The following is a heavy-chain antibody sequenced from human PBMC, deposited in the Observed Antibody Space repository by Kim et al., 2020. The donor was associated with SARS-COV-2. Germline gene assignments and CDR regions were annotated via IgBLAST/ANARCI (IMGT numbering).Heavy chain of an antibody. D-gene: IGHD2-2*01. V-gene: IGHV3-30*07. Sequence: SVKGRFTLSRDNSKNTLYLQRNSLRAEDTAVYYCARGRVPAATGGGYFDYWGQGTLVTVSS. CDR3: ARGRVPAATGGGYFDY. J-gene: IGHJ4*02.